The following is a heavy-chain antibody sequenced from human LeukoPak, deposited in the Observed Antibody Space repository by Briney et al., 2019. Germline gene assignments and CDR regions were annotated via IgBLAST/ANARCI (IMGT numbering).Heavy chain of an antibody. CDR2: ISSSGSTI. D-gene: IGHD6-13*01. CDR3: ARASGYSSSWLDY. Sequence: GGSLRLSCAASGFTLSSYEMNWVRQAPGKGREWVSYISSSGSTIYYADSVKGRFTISRDNAKNSLYLQMNSLRAEDAAVYYCARASGYSSSWLDYWGQGTLVTVSS. J-gene: IGHJ4*02. V-gene: IGHV3-48*03. CDR1: GFTLSSYE.